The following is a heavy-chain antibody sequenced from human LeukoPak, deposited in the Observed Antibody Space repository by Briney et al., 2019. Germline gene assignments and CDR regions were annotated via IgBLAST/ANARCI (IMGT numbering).Heavy chain of an antibody. CDR2: ISGSGDNT. V-gene: IGHV3-23*01. CDR3: AKGFYDSGSYFPAPDY. Sequence: GGSLRLSCAASGXTFSSYAMSWVRQAPGKGLEWVSAISGSGDNTYYADSVKGRFTISRDNSKNTLYLQVNSLRAEDTAVYYCAKGFYDSGSYFPAPDYWGQGTLVTVSS. CDR1: GXTFSSYA. J-gene: IGHJ4*02. D-gene: IGHD3-10*01.